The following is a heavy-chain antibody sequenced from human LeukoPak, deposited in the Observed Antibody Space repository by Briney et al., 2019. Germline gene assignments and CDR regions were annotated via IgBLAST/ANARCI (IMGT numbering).Heavy chain of an antibody. J-gene: IGHJ4*02. CDR3: ARDSSLSEWLSPFDY. Sequence: PGGSLRLSCAASGFTFSSYWMSWVRQAPGKGLEWVANIKQDGSEKYYVDSVKGRFTISRDNAKNSLYLQMNSLRAEDTAVYYCARDSSLSEWLSPFDYWGQGTLVTVSS. CDR2: IKQDGSEK. D-gene: IGHD3-3*01. CDR1: GFTFSSYW. V-gene: IGHV3-7*01.